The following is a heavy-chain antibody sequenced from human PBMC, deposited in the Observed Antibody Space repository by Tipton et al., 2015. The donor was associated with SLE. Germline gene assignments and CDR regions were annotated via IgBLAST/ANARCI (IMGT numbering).Heavy chain of an antibody. CDR3: ALGGYWFDP. D-gene: IGHD3-16*01. J-gene: IGHJ5*02. V-gene: IGHV4-59*11. CDR1: GGSISSHY. Sequence: TLSLTCTVSGGSISSHYWSWIRQPPGKGLEWIGYIYYSGSTNYNPPPKSRVTISVDTSKNQFSLKLSSVTAADTAVYYCALGGYWFDPWGQGTLVTVSS. CDR2: IYYSGST.